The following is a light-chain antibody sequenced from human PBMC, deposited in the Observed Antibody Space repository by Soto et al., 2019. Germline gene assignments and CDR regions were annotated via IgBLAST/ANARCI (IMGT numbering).Light chain of an antibody. CDR1: QGISSY. J-gene: IGKJ1*01. CDR3: QQYYSYPPT. V-gene: IGKV1-8*01. CDR2: AES. Sequence: AIRMTQSPSSLSASTGDRVTITCRASQGISSYLAWYQQKPGKAPKLLIYAESTLQSGVPSRFSGSGSGTDFTLTISCLQSEDFATYYCQQYYSYPPTFGQGTKVEIK.